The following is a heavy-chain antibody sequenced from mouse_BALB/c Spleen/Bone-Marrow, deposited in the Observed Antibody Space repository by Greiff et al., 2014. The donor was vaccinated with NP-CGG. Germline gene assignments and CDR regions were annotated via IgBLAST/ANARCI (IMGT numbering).Heavy chain of an antibody. Sequence: EVKLVESGGGLVKPGGSLKLSCAASGFTFSSYAMSWVRQTPEKRLEWVASISSGGSTYYPDSVKDRFTIFRDNARNILYLQMSSLRSDDTAVYYCARDGSSYYAMDYWGQGTSVTVSS. V-gene: IGHV5-6-5*01. CDR2: ISSGGST. D-gene: IGHD1-1*01. CDR1: GFTFSSYA. CDR3: ARDGSSYYAMDY. J-gene: IGHJ4*01.